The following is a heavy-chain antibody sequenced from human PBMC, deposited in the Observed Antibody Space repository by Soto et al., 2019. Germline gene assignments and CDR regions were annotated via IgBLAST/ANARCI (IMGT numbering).Heavy chain of an antibody. CDR1: XGTFSSYA. D-gene: IGHD3-3*01. J-gene: IGHJ6*02. V-gene: IGHV1-69*13. CDR3: ARLVGRRFLEWLSDGMDV. Sequence: SVKVSCKASXGTFSSYAISWVRQAPGQGLEWMGGIIPIFGTANYAQKFQGRVTITADESTSTAYMELSSLRSEDTAVYYCARLVGRRFLEWLSDGMDVWGQGTTVTVSS. CDR2: IIPIFGTA.